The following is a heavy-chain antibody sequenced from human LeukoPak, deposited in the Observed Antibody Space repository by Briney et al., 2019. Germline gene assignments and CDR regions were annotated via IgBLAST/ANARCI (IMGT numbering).Heavy chain of an antibody. V-gene: IGHV1-46*01. Sequence: GASVKVSCKASGYTFTSYYMHWVRQAPGQGLEWMGIINPSGGSTSYAQEFQGRVTMTRDTSTSTVYMELSSLRSEDTAVYYCARWVQGAAADYWGQGTLVTVSS. D-gene: IGHD6-13*01. CDR2: INPSGGST. CDR1: GYTFTSYY. CDR3: ARWVQGAAADY. J-gene: IGHJ4*02.